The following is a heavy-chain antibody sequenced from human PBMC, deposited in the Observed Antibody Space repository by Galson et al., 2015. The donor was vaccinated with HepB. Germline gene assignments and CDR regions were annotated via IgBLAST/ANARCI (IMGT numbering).Heavy chain of an antibody. CDR3: ARDLRRTSRLWWLAY. D-gene: IGHD2-21*01. CDR1: GFTFSSYA. V-gene: IGHV3-30-3*01. J-gene: IGHJ4*02. CDR2: ISYDGSNK. Sequence: SLRLSCAASGFTFSSYAMHWVRQAPGKGLEWVAVISYDGSNKYYADSVKGRFTISRDNSKNTLYLQMNSLRAEDTAVYYCARDLRRTSRLWWLAYWGQGTLVTVSS.